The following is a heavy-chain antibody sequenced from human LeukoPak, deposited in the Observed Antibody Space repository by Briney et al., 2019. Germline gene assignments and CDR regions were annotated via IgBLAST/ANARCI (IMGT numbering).Heavy chain of an antibody. CDR1: GFTFSNYW. J-gene: IGHJ4*02. CDR2: ISPDGTGT. Sequence: GGSLRLSCAASGFTFSNYWMHWVRHAPGKGLLWVSRISPDGTGTSYPDSVKGRFTISRDNAKNMLYLQMNSLRAEDTAVYYCARTDYWGQGTLVTVSS. V-gene: IGHV3-74*01. CDR3: ARTDY.